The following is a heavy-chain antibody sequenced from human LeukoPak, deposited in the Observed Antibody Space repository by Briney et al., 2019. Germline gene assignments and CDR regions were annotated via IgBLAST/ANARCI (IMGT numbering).Heavy chain of an antibody. D-gene: IGHD5-12*01. CDR3: ERGHRQWLRSYYFDY. Sequence: SVKVSCKASGGTFSSYAISWVRQAPGQGLEWMGGIIPIFGTANYAQKFQGRVTIPTDESTSTAYMEQSTLRCEDTAVYYCERGHRQWLRSYYFDYWGQGTMVTVSS. J-gene: IGHJ4*02. V-gene: IGHV1-69*05. CDR1: GGTFSSYA. CDR2: IIPIFGTA.